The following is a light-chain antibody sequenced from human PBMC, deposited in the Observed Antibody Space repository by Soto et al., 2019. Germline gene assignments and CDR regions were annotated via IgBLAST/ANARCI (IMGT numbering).Light chain of an antibody. CDR2: GDN. CDR3: SSYTSRNTWV. J-gene: IGLJ3*02. CDR1: TSNIGTYT. V-gene: IGLV1-44*01. Sequence: QSVLTQSPSVSGTPGQGVTISCSGGTSNIGTYTVNWYQQLPGTAPKVLIYGDNQRPSGVADRFSGSKSGNTASLTISGLQAEDEADYYCSSYTSRNTWVFGGGTKVTVL.